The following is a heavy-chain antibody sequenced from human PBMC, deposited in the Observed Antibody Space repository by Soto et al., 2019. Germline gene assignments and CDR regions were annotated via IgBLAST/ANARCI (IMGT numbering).Heavy chain of an antibody. V-gene: IGHV3-33*01. CDR3: ARERRDIVVVPAAGWFDP. J-gene: IGHJ5*02. D-gene: IGHD2-2*01. CDR1: GFTFSSYG. CDR2: IWYDGSNK. Sequence: ESGGGVVQPGRSPRLSCAASGFTFSSYGMHWVRQAPGKGLEWVAVIWYDGSNKYYADSVKGRFTISRDNSKNTLCLQMNSLRAEDTAVYYCARERRDIVVVPAAGWFDPWGQGTLVTVSS.